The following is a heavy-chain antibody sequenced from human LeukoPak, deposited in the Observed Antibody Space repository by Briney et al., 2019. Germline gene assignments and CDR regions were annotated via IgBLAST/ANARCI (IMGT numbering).Heavy chain of an antibody. CDR2: INPNNGGT. CDR3: ARDAYCSSTSCYGRYFDY. V-gene: IGHV1-2*02. D-gene: IGHD2-2*01. Sequence: ASVKVSCKASGYTFTGYYMHWVRQAPGQGLEWMGWINPNNGGTNYAQKFQGRVTMTRDTSISTAYMELSRLRSDDTAVYYCARDAYCSSTSCYGRYFDYWGQRTLVTVSS. J-gene: IGHJ4*02. CDR1: GYTFTGYY.